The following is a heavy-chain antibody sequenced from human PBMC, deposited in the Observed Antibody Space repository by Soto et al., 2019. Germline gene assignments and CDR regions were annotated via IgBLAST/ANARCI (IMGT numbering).Heavy chain of an antibody. V-gene: IGHV4-59*01. Sequence: SLTCTVSGGSISSYYWSWIRQPPGKGLEWIGYIYYSGSTNYNPSLKSRVTISVDTSKNQFSLKLSSVTAADTAVYYCAREVLWFGELFSGWFDPWGQGTLVTVSS. D-gene: IGHD3-10*01. CDR2: IYYSGST. CDR1: GGSISSYY. CDR3: AREVLWFGELFSGWFDP. J-gene: IGHJ5*02.